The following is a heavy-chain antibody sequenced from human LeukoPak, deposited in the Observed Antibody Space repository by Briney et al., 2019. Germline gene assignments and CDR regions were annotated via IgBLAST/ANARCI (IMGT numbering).Heavy chain of an antibody. CDR1: GGSMKTFY. J-gene: IGHJ6*02. CDR3: AGGRYDNLTGHLARLDV. CDR2: IFSRGTT. Sequence: SETLSLTCTVSGGSMKTFYWSWIRQPAGKGLEWVGRIFSRGTTNYNPSLKGRVTVSLDTSKNQFSLKLSSVTAADTAVYYCAGGRYDNLTGHLARLDVWGQGTTVIVSS. V-gene: IGHV4-4*07. D-gene: IGHD3-9*01.